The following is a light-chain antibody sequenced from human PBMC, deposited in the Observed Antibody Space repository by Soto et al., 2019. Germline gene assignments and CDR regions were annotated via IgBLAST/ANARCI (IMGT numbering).Light chain of an antibody. J-gene: IGKJ4*01. CDR3: LQDFNYPLT. CDR1: QGIRND. CDR2: AAS. V-gene: IGKV1-6*01. Sequence: AVQMTQSPSSLSASVGYRVTIACRASQGIRNDLGWFQQKQGKAPKILIYAASNLQSGVPSRFSGSGSGTDFNLTISSLQPEDFATYYCLQDFNYPLTFGGGTKVDIK.